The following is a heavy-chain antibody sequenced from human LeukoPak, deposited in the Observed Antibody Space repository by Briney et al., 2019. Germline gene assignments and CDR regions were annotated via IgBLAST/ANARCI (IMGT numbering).Heavy chain of an antibody. J-gene: IGHJ3*01. V-gene: IGHV4-59*01. CDR3: ARGVISTDAFDV. Sequence: SETLSLTCTVSGDSISSYYWSWIRQPPGKGLEWIGNIYYSGSTIYNPSLKSRVTMSLDTSKNQFSLKLRSVTAADTAVYYCARGVISTDAFDVWGQGTMVTVSS. D-gene: IGHD3-3*02. CDR1: GDSISSYY. CDR2: IYYSGST.